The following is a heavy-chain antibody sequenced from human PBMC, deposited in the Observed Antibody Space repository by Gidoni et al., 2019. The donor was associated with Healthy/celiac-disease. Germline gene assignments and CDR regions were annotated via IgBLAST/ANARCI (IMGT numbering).Heavy chain of an antibody. Sequence: QVQLVESGGGVVQPGRSLRLSCAASGFTFSSYGMHWVRQAPGKGLEWVAVIWYDGSNKYYADSVKGRFTISRDNSKNTLYLQMNSLRAEDTAVYYCTRGLADAFDIWGQGTMVTVSS. CDR2: IWYDGSNK. CDR1: GFTFSSYG. V-gene: IGHV3-33*01. J-gene: IGHJ3*02. D-gene: IGHD3-10*01. CDR3: TRGLADAFDI.